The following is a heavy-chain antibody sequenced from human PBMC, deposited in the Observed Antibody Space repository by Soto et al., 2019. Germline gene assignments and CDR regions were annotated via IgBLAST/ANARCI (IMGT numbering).Heavy chain of an antibody. CDR2: ISGSGGST. CDR3: AKVEGRQWLVRPFDY. J-gene: IGHJ4*02. CDR1: GFTFSSYA. V-gene: IGHV3-23*01. Sequence: EVQLLESGGGLVQPGGSLRLSCAASGFTFSSYAMSWVRQAPGKGLEWVSAISGSGGSTYYAASVKGRFTISRDNTKNTLYLQMNSLRAEDTAVYYCAKVEGRQWLVRPFDYWGQGTLVTVSS. D-gene: IGHD6-19*01.